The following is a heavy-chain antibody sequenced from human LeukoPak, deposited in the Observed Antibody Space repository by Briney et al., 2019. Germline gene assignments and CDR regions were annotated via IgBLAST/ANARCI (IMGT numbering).Heavy chain of an antibody. V-gene: IGHV1-46*01. CDR2: INPSGGST. CDR3: AKAYCTSTTCPPGS. Sequence: ASVKVSCKASGYTFTSYYMHWVRQAPGQGLEWMGIINPSGGSTSYAQKFQGRVTMTRDMSTSTVYMELSSLRAEDTAIYYCAKAYCTSTTCPPGSWGQGTLVTVSS. J-gene: IGHJ5*02. CDR1: GYTFTSYY. D-gene: IGHD2/OR15-2a*01.